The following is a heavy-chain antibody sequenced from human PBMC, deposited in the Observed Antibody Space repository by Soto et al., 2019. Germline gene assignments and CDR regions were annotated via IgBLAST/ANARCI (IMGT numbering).Heavy chain of an antibody. CDR1: GYSFPNYW. CDR2: IYPGDSDT. CDR3: ARQDGYALYYFDS. J-gene: IGHJ4*02. D-gene: IGHD5-12*01. Sequence: PGESLKISCQSSGYSFPNYWIGWVRQMPGKGLEWMGIIYPGDSDTRYSPSFQGQVTISADKSFSTAYLQWSSLKASDTAMYYCARQDGYALYYFDSWGQGTLVTVSS. V-gene: IGHV5-51*01.